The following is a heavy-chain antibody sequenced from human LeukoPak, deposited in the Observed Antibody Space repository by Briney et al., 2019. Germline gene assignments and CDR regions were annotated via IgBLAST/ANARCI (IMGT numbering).Heavy chain of an antibody. Sequence: PSETLSLTCAVYGGSFSGYYWSWIRQPPGKGLEWIGEINHSGSTNYNPSLKSRVTISVDTSKNQFSLKLSSVTGADTALYYCARVRKLPLEWDLIDFWGQGTLVTVSS. D-gene: IGHD1-1*01. J-gene: IGHJ4*02. CDR3: ARVRKLPLEWDLIDF. CDR2: INHSGST. V-gene: IGHV4-34*01. CDR1: GGSFSGYY.